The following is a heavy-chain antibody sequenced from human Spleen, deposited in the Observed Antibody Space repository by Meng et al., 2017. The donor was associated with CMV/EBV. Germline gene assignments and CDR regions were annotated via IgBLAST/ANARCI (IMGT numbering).Heavy chain of an antibody. Sequence: GESLKISCAASGFTFNDYALHWVRQAPGKGLEWLALISYDSVHKSYLESVKGRFTISRDNSKNSLYLQMNSLRAEDTAVYYCARDQADIGYCSDTSCYPRLDYYGMNVWGQGTTVTVSS. CDR3: ARDQADIGYCSDTSCYPRLDYYGMNV. CDR2: ISYDSVHK. J-gene: IGHJ6*02. V-gene: IGHV3-30-3*01. CDR1: GFTFNDYA. D-gene: IGHD2-2*01.